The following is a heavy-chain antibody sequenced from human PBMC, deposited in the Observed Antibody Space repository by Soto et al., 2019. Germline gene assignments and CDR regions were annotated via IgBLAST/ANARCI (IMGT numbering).Heavy chain of an antibody. V-gene: IGHV4-34*01. D-gene: IGHD2-8*02. CDR2: INHSGST. CDR1: GGSFSGYY. Sequence: QVQLQQWGAGLLKPSETLSLTCAVYGGSFSGYYWTWIRQPPGTGLEWIGEINHSGSTNYNPSLKSRVTISVDTSKNHFSLKLTSVTAADTALYYCARDKITGLFDYWGQGTLVTVSS. CDR3: ARDKITGLFDY. J-gene: IGHJ4*02.